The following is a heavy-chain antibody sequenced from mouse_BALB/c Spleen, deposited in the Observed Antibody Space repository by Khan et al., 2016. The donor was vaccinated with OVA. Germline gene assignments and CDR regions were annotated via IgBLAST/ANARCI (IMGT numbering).Heavy chain of an antibody. J-gene: IGHJ2*01. CDR2: ISTYYGDV. V-gene: IGHV1S137*01. CDR3: TGDRIDY. Sequence: QVRLQQSGAELVRPGVSVKISCKGSGYTFTDITMHWVKQSHAKSLEWIGVISTYYGDVTYNQKFKGKATMTVDKSSSTAYMQLNSLTSEDSAVYYCTGDRIDYWGQGTTLTVSS. CDR1: GYTFTDIT.